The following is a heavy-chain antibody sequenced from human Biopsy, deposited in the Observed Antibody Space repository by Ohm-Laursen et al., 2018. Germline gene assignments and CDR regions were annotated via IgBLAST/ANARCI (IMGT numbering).Heavy chain of an antibody. Sequence: TLSLTCSVSGGSISSFYWTWIRQPPGKGPEWIGDISASGSTNYKPSLKSRVIISVDTSKNQFSLNLSSVTAADTAVYYCARRGSGGRSFDHWGQGTLVTVSS. J-gene: IGHJ4*02. CDR1: GGSISSFY. CDR3: ARRGSGGRSFDH. D-gene: IGHD2-15*01. V-gene: IGHV4-4*09. CDR2: ISASGST.